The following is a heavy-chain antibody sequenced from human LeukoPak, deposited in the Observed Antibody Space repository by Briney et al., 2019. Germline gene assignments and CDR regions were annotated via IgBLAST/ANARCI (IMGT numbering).Heavy chain of an antibody. CDR3: LRDYHGMDV. J-gene: IGHJ6*02. Sequence: GGSLRLSCAASGFTVSEYDMHWVRQATGKGLEWVSAIGLVGDTYYLGSVKGRFTMSRDNANNKVHLQMNSLRDGDTGVYYCLRDYHGMDVWGQGTTVIVSS. CDR1: GFTVSEYD. CDR2: IGLVGDT. V-gene: IGHV3-13*01. D-gene: IGHD3-16*02.